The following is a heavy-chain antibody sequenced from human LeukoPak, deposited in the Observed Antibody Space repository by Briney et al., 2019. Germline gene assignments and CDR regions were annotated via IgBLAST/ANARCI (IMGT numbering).Heavy chain of an antibody. D-gene: IGHD3-16*02. CDR1: GFTFSSYG. J-gene: IGHJ3*02. CDR3: ARAIYDYVWGSYRYNAFDI. Sequence: GGSLRLSCAASGFTFSSYGMNWVRQAPGKGLEWVSYISSSGSTIYYADSVKGRFTISRDNAKNSLYLQMNSLRAEDTAVYYCARAIYDYVWGSYRYNAFDIWGQGTTVTVSS. V-gene: IGHV3-48*03. CDR2: ISSSGSTI.